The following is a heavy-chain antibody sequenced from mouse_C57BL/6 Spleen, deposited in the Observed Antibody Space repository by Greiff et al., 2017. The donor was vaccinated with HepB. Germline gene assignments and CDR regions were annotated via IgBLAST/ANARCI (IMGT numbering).Heavy chain of an antibody. CDR1: GYTFTSYG. D-gene: IGHD2-3*01. Sequence: VKLQESGAELARPGASVKLSCKASGYTFTSYGISWVKQRTGQGLEWIGEIYPRSGNTYYNEKFKGKATLTADKSSSTAYMELRSLTSEDSAVYFCARGGDGYPYYYAMDYWGQGTSVTVSS. CDR3: ARGGDGYPYYYAMDY. J-gene: IGHJ4*01. V-gene: IGHV1-81*01. CDR2: IYPRSGNT.